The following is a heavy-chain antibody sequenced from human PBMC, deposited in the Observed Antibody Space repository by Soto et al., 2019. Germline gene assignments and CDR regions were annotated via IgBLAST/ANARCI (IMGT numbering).Heavy chain of an antibody. CDR2: ISSSSSYI. Sequence: GGSLRLSCAASGFTFSSYSMNWVRQAPGKGLEWVSSISSSSSYIYYADSVKGRFTISRDNAKNSLYLQMNSLRAGDTAMYYCAKGGGGYPPHLDYWGQGTLVTVSS. V-gene: IGHV3-21*01. CDR3: AKGGGGYPPHLDY. J-gene: IGHJ4*02. D-gene: IGHD1-26*01. CDR1: GFTFSSYS.